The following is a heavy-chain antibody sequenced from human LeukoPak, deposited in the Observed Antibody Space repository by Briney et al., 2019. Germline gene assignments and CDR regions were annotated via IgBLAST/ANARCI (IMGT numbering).Heavy chain of an antibody. Sequence: SETLSLTCTVSGGSISSYYWSWIRQPPGKGLEWIGYIYYSGSTNYNPSLKSRVTISVDTSKNQFSLKLSSVTAADTAVYYCARMYYYDSSGYSPYYYYYGMDVWGQGITVTVSS. D-gene: IGHD3-22*01. CDR3: ARMYYYDSSGYSPYYYYYGMDV. J-gene: IGHJ6*02. CDR2: IYYSGST. CDR1: GGSISSYY. V-gene: IGHV4-59*01.